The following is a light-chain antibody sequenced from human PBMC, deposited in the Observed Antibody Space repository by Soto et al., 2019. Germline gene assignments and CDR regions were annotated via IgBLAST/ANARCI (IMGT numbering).Light chain of an antibody. V-gene: IGKV1-5*01. CDR2: DAS. J-gene: IGKJ3*01. CDR3: QQYNSYSVT. Sequence: RVTITCRASQSISSWLAWYQQKPGKAPKLLIYDASSLESGVPSRFSGSGSGTEFTLTISSLQPDDFATYYCQQYNSYSVTFGPGTKVDIK. CDR1: QSISSW.